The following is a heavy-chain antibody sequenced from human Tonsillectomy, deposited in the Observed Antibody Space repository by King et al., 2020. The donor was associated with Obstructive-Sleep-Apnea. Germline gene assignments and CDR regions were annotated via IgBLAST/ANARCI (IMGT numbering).Heavy chain of an antibody. J-gene: IGHJ3*02. CDR2: IYYSGST. CDR1: DCSISNYY. CDR3: ARGVPRSKLESGWAPFDI. Sequence: QLQESGPGLVKPSETLSLTCTVSDCSISNYYWTWIRHPPGKGLEWIGYIYYSGSTNCNPSLNSRVTVSLDTSKNQLSLNLTSVTAADTAVYYCARGVPRSKLESGWAPFDIWGQGTMVTVSS. V-gene: IGHV4-59*01. D-gene: IGHD6-19*01.